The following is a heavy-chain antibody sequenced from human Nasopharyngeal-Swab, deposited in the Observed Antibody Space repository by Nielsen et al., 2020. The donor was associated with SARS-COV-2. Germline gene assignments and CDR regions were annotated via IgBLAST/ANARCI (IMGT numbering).Heavy chain of an antibody. J-gene: IGHJ6*02. Sequence: GGSLRLSCTTSGLTFDNYPLSWVRQAPGKGLEWVGFIRSKGYSATTEYGASVRGRFTISRDDSKNIAYLQMNSLKTEDTGLYFCSTTIHDFMSGPYYYGMDVWGQGTTVIVSS. CDR2: IRSKGYSATT. CDR3: STTIHDFMSGPYYYGMDV. D-gene: IGHD3-3*01. CDR1: GLTFDNYP. V-gene: IGHV3-49*04.